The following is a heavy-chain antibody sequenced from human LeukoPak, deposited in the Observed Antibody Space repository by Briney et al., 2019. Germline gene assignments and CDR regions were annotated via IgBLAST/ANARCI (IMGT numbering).Heavy chain of an antibody. CDR1: GHSISSGYF. CDR2: IYHSGST. V-gene: IGHV4-38-2*02. Sequence: PSETLSLTCTVSGHSISSGYFWGWIRQPPGKELEWIGSIYHSGSTHYNPSLKSRVTISIITSKNQFSLELRSVTATDTALYYCARRIAVTGSFDYWGQGTLVTVSS. D-gene: IGHD6-19*01. J-gene: IGHJ4*02. CDR3: ARRIAVTGSFDY.